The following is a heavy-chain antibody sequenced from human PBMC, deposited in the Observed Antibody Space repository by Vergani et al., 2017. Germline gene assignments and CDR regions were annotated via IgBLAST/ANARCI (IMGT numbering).Heavy chain of an antibody. Sequence: QVQLQESGPGLVKPSQTLSLTCTVSGGSISSGGYYWSWIRQHPGKGLEWIGYIYYSGSTYYNPSLKSRVSISVDTSKNQFSLKLTSVTAADTAVYYCARRGGGSSVRYFDYWGQGTLVTVSS. CDR2: IYYSGST. D-gene: IGHD6-6*01. CDR3: ARRGGGSSVRYFDY. J-gene: IGHJ4*02. V-gene: IGHV4-31*03. CDR1: GGSISSGGYY.